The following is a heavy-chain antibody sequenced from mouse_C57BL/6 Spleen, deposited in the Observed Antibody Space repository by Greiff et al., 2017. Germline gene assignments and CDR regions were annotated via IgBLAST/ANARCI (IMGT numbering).Heavy chain of an antibody. CDR3: TRQGRKDGYSDWYFDV. D-gene: IGHD2-3*01. J-gene: IGHJ1*03. CDR2: IWSDGST. Sequence: VQLQELGPGLVAPSQSLSITCTVPGFSLTSYGVHWVRQPPGKGLEWLVVIWSDGSTTYNSALKCRQSISKDNSESQVFLKMNSLQTVNTAMYYCTRQGRKDGYSDWYFDVWGTGTTVTVSS. V-gene: IGHV2-6-1*01. CDR1: GFSLTSYG.